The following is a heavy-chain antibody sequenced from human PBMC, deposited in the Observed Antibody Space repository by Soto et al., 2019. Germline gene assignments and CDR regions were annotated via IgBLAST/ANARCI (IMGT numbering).Heavy chain of an antibody. D-gene: IGHD6-13*01. V-gene: IGHV3-33*01. Sequence: QVQLVESGGGVVQPERSLRLSCAASGFTFSSYGMHWVRQAPGKGLEWVAVIWYDGSNKYYADSVKGRFTISRDNSKKTVYLQMNSLRAEDTAVYYCARDHIALDYWGQGTQVTVSS. CDR2: IWYDGSNK. CDR3: ARDHIALDY. J-gene: IGHJ4*02. CDR1: GFTFSSYG.